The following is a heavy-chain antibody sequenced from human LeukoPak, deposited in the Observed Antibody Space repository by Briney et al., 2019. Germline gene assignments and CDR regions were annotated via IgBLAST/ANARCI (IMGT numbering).Heavy chain of an antibody. Sequence: SETLSLTCTVSGVSIANTFYYWNWLRPPAGKALEWIGRIYTTGSTDYNPSLKSRVTISLDTARNQFSLKLSSVTAADTAVYYCARRQDGHDYWGQGTLVTVSS. V-gene: IGHV4-61*02. J-gene: IGHJ4*02. CDR3: ARRQDGHDY. CDR2: IYTTGST. CDR1: GVSIANTFYY.